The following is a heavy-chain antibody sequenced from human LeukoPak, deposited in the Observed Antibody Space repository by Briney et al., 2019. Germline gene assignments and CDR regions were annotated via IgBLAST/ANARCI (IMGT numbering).Heavy chain of an antibody. CDR3: VRVNDYGDRILYYFGY. Sequence: PGGSLRLSCSASGFIFSNYGMYWVRQAPGKGLEFVSAISSDGDNTFYADSVKGRFTISRDNSKNTLYLQTSSLRGEDTAVYYCVRVNDYGDRILYYFGYWGQGTLVTVSS. CDR1: GFIFSNYG. J-gene: IGHJ4*02. CDR2: ISSDGDNT. V-gene: IGHV3-64D*06. D-gene: IGHD4-17*01.